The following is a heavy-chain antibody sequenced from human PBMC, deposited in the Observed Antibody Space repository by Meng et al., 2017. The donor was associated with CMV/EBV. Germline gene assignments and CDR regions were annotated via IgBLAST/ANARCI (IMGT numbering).Heavy chain of an antibody. Sequence: GQLVQCGVEVKKHGASVKGSCKASGYAFTGYYMHWVRQAPGQGLEWMGWINPNSGGTNYAQKFQGRVTMTRDTSISTAYMELSRLRSDDTAVYYCATYIGNYINWYFDLWGRGTLVTVSS. CDR2: INPNSGGT. CDR3: ATYIGNYINWYFDL. D-gene: IGHD1-7*01. J-gene: IGHJ2*01. CDR1: GYAFTGYY. V-gene: IGHV1-2*02.